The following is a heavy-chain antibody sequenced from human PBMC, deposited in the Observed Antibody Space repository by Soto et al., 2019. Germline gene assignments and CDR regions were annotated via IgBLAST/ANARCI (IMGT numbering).Heavy chain of an antibody. CDR3: ARDGYSSGWRRPFDY. J-gene: IGHJ4*02. V-gene: IGHV1-3*01. CDR1: GYTFTSYA. Sequence: ASVKVSCKASGYTFTSYAMHWVRQAPGQRLEWMGWINAGNGNTKYSQKFQGRVTITRDTSASTAYMELNSLRAEDTAVYYCARDGYSSGWRRPFDYWGQGTLVTVSS. CDR2: INAGNGNT. D-gene: IGHD6-19*01.